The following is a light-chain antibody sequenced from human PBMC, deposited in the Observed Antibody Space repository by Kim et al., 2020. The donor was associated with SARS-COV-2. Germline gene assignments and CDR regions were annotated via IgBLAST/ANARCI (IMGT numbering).Light chain of an antibody. V-gene: IGLV3-21*04. CDR2: YDS. Sequence: APGKTARITCGGNNIETRSVHWYQQKPGQAPVLVIYYDSDRPSGIPERLSGSNSGNTATLTISRVEAGDEADYYCQVWHSSSDHWVFGGGTQLTVL. CDR1: NIETRS. CDR3: QVWHSSSDHWV. J-gene: IGLJ3*02.